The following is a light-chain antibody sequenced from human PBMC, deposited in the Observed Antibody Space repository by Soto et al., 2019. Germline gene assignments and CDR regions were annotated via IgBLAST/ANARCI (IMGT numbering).Light chain of an antibody. CDR1: SSDVGTYGF. V-gene: IGLV2-23*01. J-gene: IGLJ1*01. CDR3: CSYGSDNTYL. Sequence: QSVLSQPASVSGSPGQSITISCTGTSSDVGTYGFVSWYQQTPGKAPKVLIYEASKRPSGVSSRFSGSKSGNTASLTISGLEAEDEADYYCCSYGSDNTYLFGTGTKGTVL. CDR2: EAS.